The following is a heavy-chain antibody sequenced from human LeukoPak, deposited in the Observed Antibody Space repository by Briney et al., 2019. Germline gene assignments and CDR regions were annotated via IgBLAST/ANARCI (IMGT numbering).Heavy chain of an antibody. Sequence: GESPNICCKGSRYSFTRYWIGGVRQMPGKGLEWMGIIYPGDSDTRYSPSFQGQVTISADKSISTAYLQWSSLKASDTAMYYCARHKGVSPPVYWGQGTLVTVSS. CDR1: RYSFTRYW. V-gene: IGHV5-51*01. CDR3: ARHKGVSPPVY. J-gene: IGHJ4*02. CDR2: IYPGDSDT.